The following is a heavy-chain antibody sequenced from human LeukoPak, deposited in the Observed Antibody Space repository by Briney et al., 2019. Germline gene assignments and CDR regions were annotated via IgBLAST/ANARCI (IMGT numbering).Heavy chain of an antibody. CDR2: IKRDGSEK. J-gene: IGHJ3*02. CDR1: GFTFTSYW. CDR3: ARGPRGGFAIGHAFDI. V-gene: IGHV3-7*03. D-gene: IGHD3-10*01. Sequence: SGGSLRLSCAASGFTFTSYWMSWVRQAPGKGLEWVANIKRDGSEKYYVDSVKGRFTISRDNAKNSLFLQMDSLRAEDTAVYYCARGPRGGFAIGHAFDIWGQGTLVTVSS.